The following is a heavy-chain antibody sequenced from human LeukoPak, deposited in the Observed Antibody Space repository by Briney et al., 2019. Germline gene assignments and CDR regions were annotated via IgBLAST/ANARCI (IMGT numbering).Heavy chain of an antibody. J-gene: IGHJ4*02. CDR2: IKQDGSQI. D-gene: IGHD6-19*01. CDR1: GVIFSSYW. CDR3: ARALRSGWLVIDY. Sequence: GGSLRLSCAASGVIFSSYWMSWVRQAPGKGLEWVANIKQDGSQIYYVDSVKGRFTISRDNAKNSLFLQMNSLRAEDTAVYYCARALRSGWLVIDYWGQGTLVTVSS. V-gene: IGHV3-7*03.